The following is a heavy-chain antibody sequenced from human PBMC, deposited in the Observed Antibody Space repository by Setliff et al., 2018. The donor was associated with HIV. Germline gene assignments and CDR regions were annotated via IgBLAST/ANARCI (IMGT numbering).Heavy chain of an antibody. CDR3: ARVLILVYASPLDN. D-gene: IGHD2-8*01. CDR1: GYTFTNSY. J-gene: IGHJ4*02. CDR2: INPSGGST. V-gene: IGHV1-46*01. Sequence: GASVKVSCKASGYTFTNSYIHWVRQAPGQGLEWMGEINPSGGSTTYAEKFQGRATLTRDTSTSTVYMELSSVRFDDTAVYYCARVLILVYASPLDNWGQGTLVTVSS.